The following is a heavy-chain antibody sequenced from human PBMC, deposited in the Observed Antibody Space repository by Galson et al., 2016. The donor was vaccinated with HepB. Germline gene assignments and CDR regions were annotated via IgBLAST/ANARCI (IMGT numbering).Heavy chain of an antibody. CDR1: GFTFSSYG. Sequence: SLRLSCAASGFTFSSYGMNWVRQAPGKGLEWVAYISSIISIIDYADSVKGRFTISRDNAKNSMYLQMNSLRDEDTADYYCAGDGYYYDSSGQGAYHYYGLDVWGKGTTFTVSS. V-gene: IGHV3-48*02. J-gene: IGHJ6*04. CDR2: ISSIISII. CDR3: AGDGYYYDSSGQGAYHYYGLDV. D-gene: IGHD3-22*01.